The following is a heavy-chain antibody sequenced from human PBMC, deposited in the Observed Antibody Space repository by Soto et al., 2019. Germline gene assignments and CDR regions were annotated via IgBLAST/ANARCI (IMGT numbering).Heavy chain of an antibody. CDR1: GGSISTTTYY. CDR2: IYYTGRT. Sequence: QLQLQGSGPGLVKPSETLSLTCTVSGGSISTTTYYWGWVRQPPGKGLEWIGNIYYTGRTYYNPSLKSRVTISVDTPNNQFSLRLNSVTAADTAVYYCATHRRYSSGWYYYGMDVWGQGTTVTVSS. V-gene: IGHV4-39*01. J-gene: IGHJ6*02. D-gene: IGHD6-25*01. CDR3: ATHRRYSSGWYYYGMDV.